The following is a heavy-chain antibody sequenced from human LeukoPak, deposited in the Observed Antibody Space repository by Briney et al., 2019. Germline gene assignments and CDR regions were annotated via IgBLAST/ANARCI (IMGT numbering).Heavy chain of an antibody. V-gene: IGHV4-39*01. Sequence: PSETLSLTCTASGGSISTTSPYWGWIRQPPGKGLEWIGSILYSGTTYYNPSLKSRVTISVDTSKSQLSLKLTSVTAADTAVYFCARHLSGSKDYWGQGILITVSS. CDR2: ILYSGTT. J-gene: IGHJ4*02. CDR3: ARHLSGSKDY. D-gene: IGHD3-10*01. CDR1: GGSISTTSPY.